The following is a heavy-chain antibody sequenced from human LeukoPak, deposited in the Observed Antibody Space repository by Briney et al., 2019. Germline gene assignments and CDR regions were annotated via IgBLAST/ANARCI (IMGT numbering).Heavy chain of an antibody. CDR2: IYYSGST. D-gene: IGHD3-22*01. Sequence: PSETLSLTCTVSGGSISSYYWSWIRQPPGKGREWIGYIYYSGSTNYNPSLKSRVTISVDTSKNQFSLKLSSVTAADTAVYYCANLWGGYYYDSSGYSDYWGQGTLVTVSS. V-gene: IGHV4-59*08. CDR3: ANLWGGYYYDSSGYSDY. J-gene: IGHJ4*02. CDR1: GGSISSYY.